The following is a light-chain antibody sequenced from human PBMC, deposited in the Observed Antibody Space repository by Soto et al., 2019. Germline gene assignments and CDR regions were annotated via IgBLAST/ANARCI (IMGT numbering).Light chain of an antibody. CDR2: DAS. Sequence: EIVLTQSPATLSLSPGERATLSCRASQSVSSYLAWYQQKPGQAPRLLIYDASNRATDMPARFSGSGSGTDFTLTISSLEPEDCAVYYCQQRSNWPPITFGQGTRLEIK. CDR3: QQRSNWPPIT. J-gene: IGKJ5*01. CDR1: QSVSSY. V-gene: IGKV3-11*01.